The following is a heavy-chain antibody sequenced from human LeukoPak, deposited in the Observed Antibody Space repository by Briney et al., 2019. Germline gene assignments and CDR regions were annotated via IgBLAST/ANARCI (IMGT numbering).Heavy chain of an antibody. D-gene: IGHD1-26*01. CDR3: ARSAGLGDFDY. Sequence: GGSLRLSCAASGFTFSSYWMSWVREAPGKGLEWVANIKQDGSEKYYVDSVKGRFTISRDNAKNSLYLQMNSLRAEDTAVYYCARSAGLGDFDYWGQGTLVTVSS. V-gene: IGHV3-7*01. CDR2: IKQDGSEK. J-gene: IGHJ4*02. CDR1: GFTFSSYW.